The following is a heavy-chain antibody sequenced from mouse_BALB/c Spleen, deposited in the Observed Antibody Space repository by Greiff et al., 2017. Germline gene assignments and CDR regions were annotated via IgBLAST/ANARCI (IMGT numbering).Heavy chain of an antibody. CDR2: IDPETGGT. D-gene: IGHD2-1*01. V-gene: IGHV1-15*01. CDR1: GYTFTDYE. CDR3: TRHAMDGNSGWFAY. Sequence: VQLQQSGAELVRPGASVTLSCKASGYTFTDYEMHWVKQTPVHGLGWIGAIDPETGGTAYNQKFKGKATLTADKSSSTAYKELRSLTSEDSAVYYCTRHAMDGNSGWFAYWGQGTLVTVSA. J-gene: IGHJ3*01.